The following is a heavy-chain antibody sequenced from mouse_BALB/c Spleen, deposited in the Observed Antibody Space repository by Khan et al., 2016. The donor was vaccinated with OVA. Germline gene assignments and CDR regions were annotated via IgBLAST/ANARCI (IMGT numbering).Heavy chain of an antibody. D-gene: IGHD1-1*01. Sequence: VQLQQSGPELVKPGASVKMSCKTSGYTFTNYLMHWVKQKPGQGLEWIGYINPYNDGTKYNEKLRGKATLTSDKSSTTAYMELSSLTSEDSAVYYCARYASTPYYAMDYWGQGTSVTVSS. CDR1: GYTFTNYL. CDR2: INPYNDGT. CDR3: ARYASTPYYAMDY. V-gene: IGHV1S136*01. J-gene: IGHJ4*01.